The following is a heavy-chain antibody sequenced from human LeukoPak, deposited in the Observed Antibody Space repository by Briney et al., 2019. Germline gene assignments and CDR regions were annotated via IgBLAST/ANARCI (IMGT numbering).Heavy chain of an antibody. D-gene: IGHD6-19*01. V-gene: IGHV3-9*03. CDR2: ISWNSGSI. CDR3: ASRPLAVAVQSP. Sequence: QSGRSLRLSCAASGFTFDDYAMHWVRQAPGKGLEWVSGISWNSGSIGYADSVKGRFTISRDNAKNSLYLQMNSLRAEDMALYYCASRPLAVAVQSPWGQGTLVTVSS. J-gene: IGHJ5*02. CDR1: GFTFDDYA.